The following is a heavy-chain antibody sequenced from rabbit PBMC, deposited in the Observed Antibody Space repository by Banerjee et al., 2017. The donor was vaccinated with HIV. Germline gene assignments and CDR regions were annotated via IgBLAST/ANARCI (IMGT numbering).Heavy chain of an antibody. CDR1: GFSFSNKAV. J-gene: IGHJ4*01. D-gene: IGHD2-1*01. V-gene: IGHV1S45*01. CDR2: INVITGKA. Sequence: QEQLVESGGGLVKPEGSLKLSCTASGFSFSNKAVMCWVRQAPGKGLEWIACINVITGKAVYASWAKGRYTFSKTSSTTVTLEMTSLTAADTATYFCARGSAAMTMVITGFYLNLWGPGTLVTVS. CDR3: ARGSAAMTMVITGFYLNL.